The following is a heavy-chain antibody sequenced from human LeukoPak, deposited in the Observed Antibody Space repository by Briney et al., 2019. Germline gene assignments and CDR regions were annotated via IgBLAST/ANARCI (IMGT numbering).Heavy chain of an antibody. Sequence: PGVSLSLSFAASGFTFRNAWMSWVRQAPGKGLEWVGRIKSKNNGGTTDYAAPVTGRFTISRDDSRNTHYLQLNSLKTEDTGVYYCTTGSTSDYGSGSYTTIDYWGQGTLVTVSS. CDR2: IKSKNNGGTT. J-gene: IGHJ4*02. CDR1: GFTFRNAW. CDR3: TTGSTSDYGSGSYTTIDY. V-gene: IGHV3-15*01. D-gene: IGHD3-10*01.